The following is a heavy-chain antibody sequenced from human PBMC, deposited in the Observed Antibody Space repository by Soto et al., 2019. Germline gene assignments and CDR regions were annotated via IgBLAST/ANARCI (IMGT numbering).Heavy chain of an antibody. CDR2: ISSSSSYI. CDR3: ARAVWSGYYHFDY. CDR1: GFTFSSYS. Sequence: EVQLVESGGGLVKPGGSLRLSCAASGFTFSSYSMNWVRQAPGKGLEWVSSISSSSSYIYYADSVKGRFTISRDNAKNSLYLQMNSLRAEDTAVYYCARAVWSGYYHFDYWGQGTLVTVSS. V-gene: IGHV3-21*01. J-gene: IGHJ4*02. D-gene: IGHD3-3*01.